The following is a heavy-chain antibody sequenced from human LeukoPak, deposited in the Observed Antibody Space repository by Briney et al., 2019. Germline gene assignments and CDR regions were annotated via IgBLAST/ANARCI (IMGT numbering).Heavy chain of an antibody. V-gene: IGHV1-3*01. D-gene: IGHD3-9*01. Sequence: ASVKVSCKASGYTFTSYAMHWVRQAPGQRLEWMGWINAGNGNTKYSQKFQGRVTITRDTSASTAYMELRSLRSDDTAVYYCARDTTFDWLIAFDIWGQGTMVTVSS. CDR2: INAGNGNT. J-gene: IGHJ3*02. CDR3: ARDTTFDWLIAFDI. CDR1: GYTFTSYA.